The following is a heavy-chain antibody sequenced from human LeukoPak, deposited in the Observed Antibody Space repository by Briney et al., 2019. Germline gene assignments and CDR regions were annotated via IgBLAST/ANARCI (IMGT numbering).Heavy chain of an antibody. V-gene: IGHV4-38-2*01. CDR2: IHHSGST. CDR3: ARINGDYLIDY. CDR1: IYSISSGYY. J-gene: IGHJ4*02. D-gene: IGHD4-17*01. Sequence: SETLSLTCAVSIYSISSGYYWGWIRQPPGKGLEWIGSIHHSGSTYYNPSLKSRVTISVDTSNNQFSLNLTSVTAADTALYYCARINGDYLIDYWGQGTLVTVSS.